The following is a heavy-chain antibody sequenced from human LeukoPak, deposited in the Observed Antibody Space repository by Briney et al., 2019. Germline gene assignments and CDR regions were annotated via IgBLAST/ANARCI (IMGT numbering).Heavy chain of an antibody. D-gene: IGHD2-21*02. CDR1: GFTFSSYW. J-gene: IGHJ3*02. CDR3: ARVQVVVTALDAFDI. CDR2: IKQDRSEK. V-gene: IGHV3-7*01. Sequence: GGSLRLSCAASGFTFSSYWMSWVRQAPGKGLEWVANIKQDRSEKYYVDSVKGRFTISRDNAKNSLYLQMNSLRAEDTAVYYCARVQVVVTALDAFDIWGQGTMVTVSS.